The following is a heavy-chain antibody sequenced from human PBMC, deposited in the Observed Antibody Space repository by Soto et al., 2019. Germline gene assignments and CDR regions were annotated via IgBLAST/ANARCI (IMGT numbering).Heavy chain of an antibody. CDR1: GFTFSSYS. V-gene: IGHV3-21*01. CDR2: ISSSSSYI. Sequence: PGGSLRLSCAASGFTFSSYSMNWVRQAPGKGLEWVSSISSSSSYIYYADSVEGRFTISRDNAKNSPYLQMNSLRAEDTAVYYCARDGRISSSSPSYYYGMDVWGQGTTVTVSS. J-gene: IGHJ6*02. CDR3: ARDGRISSSSPSYYYGMDV. D-gene: IGHD6-6*01.